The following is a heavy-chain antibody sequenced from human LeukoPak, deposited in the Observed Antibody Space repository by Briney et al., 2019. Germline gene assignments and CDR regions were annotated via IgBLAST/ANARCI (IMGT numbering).Heavy chain of an antibody. CDR1: GASISSHY. CDR3: ARGSRPNYYYYYYMDV. D-gene: IGHD2-15*01. V-gene: IGHV4-59*11. Sequence: SETLSLTCSVSGASISSHYWSWIRQPLGEGLEWVGYIYYTGSTRYNPSLKSRVTMSLDMSKNQFSLKLSSVTAADTAVYYCARGSRPNYYYYYYMDVWGKGTTVTVSS. J-gene: IGHJ6*03. CDR2: IYYTGST.